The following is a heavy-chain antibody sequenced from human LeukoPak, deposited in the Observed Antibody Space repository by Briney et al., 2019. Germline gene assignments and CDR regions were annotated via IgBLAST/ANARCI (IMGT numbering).Heavy chain of an antibody. CDR2: ISSSGDRT. CDR3: ARAYSETYGLGYYYMDV. D-gene: IGHD1-26*01. V-gene: IGHV3-23*01. J-gene: IGHJ6*03. CDR1: GFTFSSYA. Sequence: GGSLRLSCAASGFTFSSYAMSWVRQAPGKGLEWVSSISSSGDRTYYADSVKGRFTISRDNAKNSLYLQMNSLRAEDTAVYYCARAYSETYGLGYYYMDVWGKGTTVTISS.